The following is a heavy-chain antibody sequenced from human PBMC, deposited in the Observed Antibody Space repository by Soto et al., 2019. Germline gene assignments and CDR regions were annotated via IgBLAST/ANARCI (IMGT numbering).Heavy chain of an antibody. V-gene: IGHV1-24*01. J-gene: IGHJ6*02. CDR3: ATDFCSSTSCHGEYYYYGMDV. Sequence: GASVKVSCKVSGYTLTELSMHWVRQAPGKGLEWMGGFDPEDGETIYAQKFQGRVTMTEDTSTDTAYMELSSLRSEDTAVYYCATDFCSSTSCHGEYYYYGMDVWGQGTTVTVSS. CDR1: GYTLTELS. D-gene: IGHD2-2*01. CDR2: FDPEDGET.